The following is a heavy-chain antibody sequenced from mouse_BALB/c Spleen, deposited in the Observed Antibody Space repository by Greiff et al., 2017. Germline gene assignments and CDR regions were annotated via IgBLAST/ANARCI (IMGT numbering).Heavy chain of an antibody. J-gene: IGHJ3*01. CDR3: ARGGSPGFAY. Sequence: EVQLVESGGGLVQPGGSRKLSCAASGFTFSSFGMHWVRQAPEKGLEWVAYISSGSSTIYYADTVKGRFTISRDNPKNTLFLQMTSLRSEDTAMYYCARGGSPGFAYWGQGTLVTVSA. CDR1: GFTFSSFG. V-gene: IGHV5-17*02. D-gene: IGHD3-1*01. CDR2: ISSGSSTI.